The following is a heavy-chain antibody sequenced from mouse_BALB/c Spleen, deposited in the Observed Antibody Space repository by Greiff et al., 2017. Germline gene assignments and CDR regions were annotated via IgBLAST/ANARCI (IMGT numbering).Heavy chain of an antibody. V-gene: IGHV5-6-5*01. CDR2: ISSGGST. Sequence: DVMLVESGGGLVKPGGSLKLSCAASGFTFSSYAMSWVRQTPEKRLEWVASISSGGSTYYPDSVKGRFTISRDNARNILYLQMSSLRSEDTAMYYCARVREDAMDYWGQGTSVTVSS. D-gene: IGHD1-1*01. CDR3: ARVREDAMDY. J-gene: IGHJ4*01. CDR1: GFTFSSYA.